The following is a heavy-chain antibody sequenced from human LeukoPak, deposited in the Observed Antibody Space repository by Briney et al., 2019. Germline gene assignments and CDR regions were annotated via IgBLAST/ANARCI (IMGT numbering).Heavy chain of an antibody. CDR2: INPNSGGT. CDR3: ARSQYYYDSSGYSDY. J-gene: IGHJ4*02. CDR1: GYTFTGYY. Sequence: ASVKVSCKASGYTFTGYYMHWVRQAPGQGLEWMGWINPNSGGTNYAQKFQGRVTMTRDTSISTAYMELSRLRSDDTAVYYCARSQYYYDSSGYSDYWGQGTLVTVSS. V-gene: IGHV1-2*02. D-gene: IGHD3-22*01.